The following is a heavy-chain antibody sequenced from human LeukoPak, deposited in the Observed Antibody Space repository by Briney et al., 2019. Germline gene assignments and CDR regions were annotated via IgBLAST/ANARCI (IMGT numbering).Heavy chain of an antibody. J-gene: IGHJ4*02. CDR2: INPNSGGT. D-gene: IGHD6-13*01. V-gene: IGHV1-2*02. Sequence: ASVKVSCKASGYTFTGYYMHWVRQAPGQGLEWMGWINPNSGGTNYAQKFQGRVTMTRDTSISTAYMELSRLRSDDTAVYYCARNNIATAGTGGDYWGQGTLVTVFS. CDR3: ARNNIATAGTGGDY. CDR1: GYTFTGYY.